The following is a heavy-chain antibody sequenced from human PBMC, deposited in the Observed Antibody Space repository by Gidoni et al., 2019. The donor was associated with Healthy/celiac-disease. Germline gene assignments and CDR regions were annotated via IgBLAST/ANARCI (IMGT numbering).Heavy chain of an antibody. CDR3: ARDNGHYDSSGYLDY. D-gene: IGHD3-22*01. CDR2: ISYDGSNK. CDR1: GFTFSSYA. V-gene: IGHV3-30-3*01. Sequence: QVQLVESGGGVVQPGRSLRLSCAASGFTFSSYAMHWVRQAPGKGLEWVAVISYDGSNKYYADSVKGRFTISRDNSKNTLYLQMNSLRAEDTAVYYCARDNGHYDSSGYLDYWGQGTLVTVSS. J-gene: IGHJ4*02.